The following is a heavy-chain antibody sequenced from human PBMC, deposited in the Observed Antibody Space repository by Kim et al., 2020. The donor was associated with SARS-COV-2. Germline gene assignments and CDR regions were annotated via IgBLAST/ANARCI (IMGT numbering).Heavy chain of an antibody. V-gene: IGHV4-34*01. Sequence: LKSRVTISVDTSKNQFSLKLSSVTAADTAVYYCARDATYYYGSGSYWLDYWGQGTLVTVSS. CDR3: ARDATYYYGSGSYWLDY. J-gene: IGHJ4*02. D-gene: IGHD3-10*01.